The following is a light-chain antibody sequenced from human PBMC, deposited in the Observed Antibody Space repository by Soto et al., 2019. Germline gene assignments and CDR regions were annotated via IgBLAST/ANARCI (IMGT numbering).Light chain of an antibody. V-gene: IGLV2-23*01. J-gene: IGLJ2*01. CDR2: EDN. CDR1: SSDVGSDNP. Sequence: QSALTQPASVSGSPGQSITISCTGTSSDVGSDNPVSWYQQHPGKAPKVVIYEDNKRPSGVSSRFSGSKSGNTASLTISGLQAEDEAGYYCCSFLSGNTLFGGGTKVTVL. CDR3: CSFLSGNTL.